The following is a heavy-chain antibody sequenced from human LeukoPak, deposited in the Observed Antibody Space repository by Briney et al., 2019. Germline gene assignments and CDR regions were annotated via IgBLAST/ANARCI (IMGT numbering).Heavy chain of an antibody. V-gene: IGHV7-4-1*02. J-gene: IGHJ5*02. CDR3: ARATSSSWFTWFDP. Sequence: ASVRLCCKAAGSTFTRYAVNWGRQAPRHRLGCRGWINTNTGNTTYAQGFTGRFVFSLDTSVSTAYLQISSLKAEDTAVYYCARATSSSWFTWFDPWGQGTLVTVSS. CDR2: INTNTGNT. D-gene: IGHD6-13*01. CDR1: GSTFTRYA.